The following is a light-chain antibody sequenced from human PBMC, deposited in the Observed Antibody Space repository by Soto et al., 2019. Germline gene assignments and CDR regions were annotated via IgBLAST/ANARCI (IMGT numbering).Light chain of an antibody. CDR3: AAWDDSLSADV. J-gene: IGLJ1*01. V-gene: IGLV1-47*01. CDR1: SSNIGSNY. CDR2: RNN. Sequence: QLVLTQPPSASGTPGQRVTISCSGSSSNIGSNYVYWYQQLPGTAPKLLIYRNNHRPSGVPDRFSGSKSGTSASLAISGLRSEDDADYYCAAWDDSLSADVFGPGTKVTVL.